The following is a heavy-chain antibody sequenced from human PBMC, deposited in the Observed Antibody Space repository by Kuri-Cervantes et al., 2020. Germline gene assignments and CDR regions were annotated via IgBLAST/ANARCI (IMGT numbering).Heavy chain of an antibody. V-gene: IGHV3-30*03. CDR1: GFTFSSYG. J-gene: IGHJ4*02. CDR2: ISYDGSNK. Sequence: GESLKISCAASGFTFSSYGMHWVRQAPGKGLEWVAVISYDGSNKYYADSVKGRFTISRDNSKNTLYLQMNSLRAEDTAVYYCARASPYFDYWGQETLVTVSS. CDR3: ARASPYFDY.